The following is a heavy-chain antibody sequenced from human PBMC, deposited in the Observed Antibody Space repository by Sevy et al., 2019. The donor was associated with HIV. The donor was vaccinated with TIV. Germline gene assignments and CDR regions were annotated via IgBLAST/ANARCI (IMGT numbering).Heavy chain of an antibody. J-gene: IGHJ5*02. CDR1: GFTFSSYS. CDR3: ARFCSSTSPGRFDP. Sequence: GGSLRLSCAASGFTFSSYSMNWVRQAPGKGLEWVSSISSSSSYIYYANSVKGRFTISRENAKNSLYLQMNSLRAEDTAVYYCARFCSSTSPGRFDPWGQGTLVTVSS. V-gene: IGHV3-21*01. CDR2: ISSSSSYI. D-gene: IGHD2-2*01.